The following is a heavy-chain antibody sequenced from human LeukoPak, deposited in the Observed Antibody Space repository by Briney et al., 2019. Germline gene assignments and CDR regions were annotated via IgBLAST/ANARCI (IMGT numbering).Heavy chain of an antibody. D-gene: IGHD1-26*01. V-gene: IGHV4-59*01. CDR2: IYYSGRT. Sequence: PSETLSLTCTVSGGSISSYYWSWIRQPPGKGLEWIGYIYYSGRTNYNPSLKSRVSMSVDTSKNQFSLRLSSVTAADTAVYYCAREHSESYYTFDYWGQGTLVTVSS. J-gene: IGHJ4*02. CDR3: AREHSESYYTFDY. CDR1: GGSISSYY.